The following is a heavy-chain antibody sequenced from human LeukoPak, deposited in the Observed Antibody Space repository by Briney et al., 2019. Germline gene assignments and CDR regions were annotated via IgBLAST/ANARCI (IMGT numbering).Heavy chain of an antibody. CDR1: GFTFSSYN. J-gene: IGHJ5*02. Sequence: GGSLRLSCVASGFTFSSYNMIWVRQAPGKGLEWVSGLSGSGRATYYAHSVKGRFTISRENSKNAMFLQMNSLRVDDTAVYYCARERVMLTGTGGTWIDPWGQGTLVTVSS. CDR3: ARERVMLTGTGGTWIDP. D-gene: IGHD1/OR15-1a*01. CDR2: LSGSGRAT. V-gene: IGHV3-23*01.